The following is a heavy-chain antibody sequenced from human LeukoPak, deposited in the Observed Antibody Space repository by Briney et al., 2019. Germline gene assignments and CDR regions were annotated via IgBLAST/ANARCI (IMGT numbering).Heavy chain of an antibody. CDR2: ISPANGNK. V-gene: IGHV1-18*01. J-gene: IGHJ4*02. CDR1: GYTFTDYA. Sequence: ASVKVSCKASGYTFTDYALTWVRQAPGQGLEWMGWISPANGNKNYAQKLQGRVTMTRNTSLSTAYMELSSLRSEDTAVYYCARGLRYFDWLLYRPRTVGFDYWGQGALVTVSS. CDR3: ARGLRYFDWLLYRPRTVGFDY. D-gene: IGHD3-9*01.